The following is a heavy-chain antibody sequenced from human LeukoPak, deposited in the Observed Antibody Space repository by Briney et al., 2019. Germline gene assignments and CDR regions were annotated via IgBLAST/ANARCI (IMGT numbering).Heavy chain of an antibody. CDR2: IYYSGST. J-gene: IGHJ4*02. Sequence: SETLSLTCTVSGGSISSSSYYWGWIRQPPGKGLEWIGSIYYSGSTYYNPSLKSRVTISVDTSKNQFSLKLSSVTAADTAVYYCARGPRITIFGVVNRVDYWGQGTLVTVSS. CDR1: GGSISSSSYY. V-gene: IGHV4-39*01. CDR3: ARGPRITIFGVVNRVDY. D-gene: IGHD3-3*01.